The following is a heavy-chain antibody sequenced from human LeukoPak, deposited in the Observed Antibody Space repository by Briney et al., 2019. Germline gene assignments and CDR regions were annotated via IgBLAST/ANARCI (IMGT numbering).Heavy chain of an antibody. V-gene: IGHV1-69*13. J-gene: IGHJ4*02. Sequence: SVKVSCKASGGTFSSYAISWVRQAPGQGLEWMGGIIPIFGTANYAQKFQGRVTITADESTSTVYMELSSLRSEDTAVYYCARDHKRGWLQSFDYWGQGTLVTVSS. CDR3: ARDHKRGWLQSFDY. CDR2: IIPIFGTA. CDR1: GGTFSSYA. D-gene: IGHD5-24*01.